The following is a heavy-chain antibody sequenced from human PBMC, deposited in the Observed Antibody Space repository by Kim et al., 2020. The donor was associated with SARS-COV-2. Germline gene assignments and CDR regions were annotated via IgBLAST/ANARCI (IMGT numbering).Heavy chain of an antibody. J-gene: IGHJ6*02. D-gene: IGHD3-10*01. CDR1: GYSFTSYW. V-gene: IGHV5-51*01. CDR2: IYPGDSDT. CDR3: ARHEIMVRGVITQYYYGMDV. Sequence: GESLKISCKGSGYSFTSYWIGWVRQMPGKGLEWMGIIYPGDSDTRYSPSFQGQVTISADKSISTAYLQWSSLKASDTAMYYCARHEIMVRGVITQYYYGMDVWGQGTTVTVSS.